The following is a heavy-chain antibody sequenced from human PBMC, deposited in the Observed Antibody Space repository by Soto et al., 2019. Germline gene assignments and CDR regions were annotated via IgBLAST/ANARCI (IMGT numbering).Heavy chain of an antibody. Sequence: GGSLRLSCTASGFTFGEYAMSWFRQAPGKGLEWVGYIRSKSFGGTTEYAASVKGRFTISRDDSKSIAYLQMNSLKTEDTAVYYCTRVSLLWFGELYERFSVMDVWGQGTTVTVSS. CDR1: GFTFGEYA. D-gene: IGHD3-10*01. CDR2: IRSKSFGGTT. V-gene: IGHV3-49*03. CDR3: TRVSLLWFGELYERFSVMDV. J-gene: IGHJ6*02.